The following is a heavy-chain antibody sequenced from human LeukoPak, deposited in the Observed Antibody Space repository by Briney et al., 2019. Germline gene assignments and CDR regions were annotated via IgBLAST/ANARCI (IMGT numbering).Heavy chain of an antibody. J-gene: IGHJ1*01. V-gene: IGHV3-30*03. CDR2: ISHDGDNK. D-gene: IGHD6-13*01. CDR3: VTTLRIGEAGFQYFQH. CDR1: GFNFGSYG. Sequence: PGRSLRLPCAASGFNFGSYGMHWVRQAPGKGLEWVAFISHDGDNKYYIDSVKGRFTISRDNSKNTLYLQMSSLRVEDTAVYSCVTTLRIGEAGFQYFQHWGQGTLVTVSS.